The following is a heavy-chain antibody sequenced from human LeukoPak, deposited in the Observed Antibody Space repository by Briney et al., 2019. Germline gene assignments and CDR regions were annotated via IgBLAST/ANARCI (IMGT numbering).Heavy chain of an antibody. CDR2: INPTGVRT. D-gene: IGHD2-2*01. Sequence: GGSLRLSCAASTINFSDYGMDWVRQAPGRGLEWVSTINPTGVRTHYADSVRGRFTISRDNSKNTVFLQINSLRVEDTAIYYCARDQPHAASWFDPWGQGTLVTVSS. CDR1: TINFSDYG. V-gene: IGHV3-23*01. CDR3: ARDQPHAASWFDP. J-gene: IGHJ5*02.